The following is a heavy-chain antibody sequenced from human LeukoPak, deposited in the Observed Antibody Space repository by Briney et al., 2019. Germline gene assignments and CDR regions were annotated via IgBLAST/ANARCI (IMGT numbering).Heavy chain of an antibody. CDR3: AKPRSGYYSSFDY. Sequence: AGGSLRLSCAASGFTFSSYAMSWVRQAPGKGLEWVSAISGSGGSTYYADSVKGRFTISRDNSKNPLYLQMNSLRAEDTAVYYCAKPRSGYYSSFDYWGQGTLVTVSS. J-gene: IGHJ4*02. V-gene: IGHV3-23*01. D-gene: IGHD3-22*01. CDR1: GFTFSSYA. CDR2: ISGSGGST.